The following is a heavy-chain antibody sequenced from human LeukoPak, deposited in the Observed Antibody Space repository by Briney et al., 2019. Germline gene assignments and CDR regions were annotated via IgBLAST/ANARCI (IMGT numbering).Heavy chain of an antibody. J-gene: IGHJ4*02. V-gene: IGHV5-51*01. D-gene: IGHD4-17*01. CDR1: GYSFTSYW. CDR2: IYPGDSDT. CDR3: ARVPTTVTTFFDY. Sequence: GESVKISCKGSGYSFTSYWIGWVRQMPGKGLEWMGIIYPGDSDTRYSPSFQGQVTISADKSISTAYLQWSSLKASDTAMYYCARVPTTVTTFFDYWGQGTLVTVSS.